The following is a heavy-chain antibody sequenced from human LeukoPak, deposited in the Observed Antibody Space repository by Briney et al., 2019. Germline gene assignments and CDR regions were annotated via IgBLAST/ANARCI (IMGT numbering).Heavy chain of an antibody. J-gene: IGHJ4*02. D-gene: IGHD3-10*01. V-gene: IGHV4-59*12. CDR1: GDSISSYS. Sequence: SETLSLTCTVSGDSISSYSWSWVRQLPGRGLEWIGYVYYSGSTTYNPSLKSRVTISLDTSNNQFSLKLSSVTAADTAVYYCAGDYGSGSYRFDYWGQGTLVTVSS. CDR2: VYYSGST. CDR3: AGDYGSGSYRFDY.